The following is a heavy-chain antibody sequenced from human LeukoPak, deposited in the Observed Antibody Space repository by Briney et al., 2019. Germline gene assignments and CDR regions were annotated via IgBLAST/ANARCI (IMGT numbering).Heavy chain of an antibody. Sequence: GGSLRLSCAASGFTFSSYAMSWVRQAPGKGLXXXSAISGSGGSTYYADSVKGRFTISRDNSKNTLYLQMNSLRAEDTAVYYCAKGLWFGELSFDYWGQGTLVTVSS. D-gene: IGHD3-10*01. CDR3: AKGLWFGELSFDY. J-gene: IGHJ4*02. V-gene: IGHV3-23*01. CDR2: ISGSGGST. CDR1: GFTFSSYA.